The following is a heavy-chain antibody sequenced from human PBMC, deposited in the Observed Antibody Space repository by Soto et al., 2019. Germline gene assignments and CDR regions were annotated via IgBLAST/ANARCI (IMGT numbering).Heavy chain of an antibody. CDR1: GFTFSSYS. V-gene: IGHV3-21*01. J-gene: IGHJ4*02. Sequence: VQLVESGGGLVKPGGSLRLSCAASGFTFSSYSMNWVRQAPGKGLEWVSSISSSSSYIYYADSVKGRFTISRDNAKNSLYLQMNSLRAEDTAVYYCARVKYYHDSSGYYGYWGQGTLVTVSS. D-gene: IGHD3-22*01. CDR3: ARVKYYHDSSGYYGY. CDR2: ISSSSSYI.